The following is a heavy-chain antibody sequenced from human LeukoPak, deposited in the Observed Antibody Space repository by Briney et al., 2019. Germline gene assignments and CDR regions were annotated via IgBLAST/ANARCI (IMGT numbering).Heavy chain of an antibody. Sequence: PGGSLRLSCAASGFTFSSYAMHWVRQAPGKGLEWVAFIRYDGSNKYYADSVKGRFTISRDNSKNTLYLQMNSLRAEDTAVYYCASGGDGTSYGYYYYYYYMDVWGKGTTVTISS. CDR2: IRYDGSNK. CDR3: ASGGDGTSYGYYYYYYYMDV. V-gene: IGHV3-30*02. J-gene: IGHJ6*03. D-gene: IGHD2-2*01. CDR1: GFTFSSYA.